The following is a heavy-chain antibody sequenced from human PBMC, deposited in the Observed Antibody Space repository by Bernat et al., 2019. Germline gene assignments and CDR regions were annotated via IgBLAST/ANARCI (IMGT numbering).Heavy chain of an antibody. Sequence: QRQLQESGPGLVKPSETLSLTCTVSGGSISSSSYYWGWIRQPPGKGLEWIGSIYYSGSTYYNPSLKSRVTISVDTSKNQFSLKLSSVTAADTAVYYCARLKRYCGGDCYWFDYWGQGTLVTVSS. J-gene: IGHJ4*02. CDR3: ARLKRYCGGDCYWFDY. D-gene: IGHD2-21*02. V-gene: IGHV4-39*01. CDR1: GGSISSSSYY. CDR2: IYYSGST.